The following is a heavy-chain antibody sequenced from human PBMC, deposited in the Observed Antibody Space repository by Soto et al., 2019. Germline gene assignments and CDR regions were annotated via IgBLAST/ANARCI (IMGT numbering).Heavy chain of an antibody. V-gene: IGHV5-51*01. D-gene: IGHD2-21*01. CDR1: GFRLSDLC. Sequence: GGFLETLCYSFGFRLSDLCNGLVRPVPGGGVEWMWVICRSGYDTRYTASFKGQVTISSDKSISTSFLQLSSLKASDTAMYYCAKRGQYCVTSTCRFDPWGQGTLVTVSS. CDR2: ICRSGYDT. CDR3: AKRGQYCVTSTCRFDP. J-gene: IGHJ5*02.